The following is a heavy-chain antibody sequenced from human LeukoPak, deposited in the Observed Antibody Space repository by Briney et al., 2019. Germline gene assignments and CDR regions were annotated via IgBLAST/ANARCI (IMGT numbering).Heavy chain of an antibody. CDR3: ARSSENYGDGIF. Sequence: ASVKVSCKASGYTFTSYDINWVRQATGQGLEWMGWMNPNSGNTGYAQKFQGRVTMTRNTSISTAYMELSSLRSEDTAVYYCARSSENYGDGIFWGQGTLVTVSS. CDR1: GYTFTSYD. V-gene: IGHV1-8*01. CDR2: MNPNSGNT. D-gene: IGHD4-17*01. J-gene: IGHJ4*02.